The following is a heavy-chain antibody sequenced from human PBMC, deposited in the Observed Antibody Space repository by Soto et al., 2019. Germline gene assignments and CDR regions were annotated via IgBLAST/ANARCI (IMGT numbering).Heavy chain of an antibody. Sequence: EVQLLESGGGLVQPGGSLRLSCAASGFTFSSYAMSWVRQAPGKGLEWVSAISGSGGSTYYADSVKGRFTISRDNSKNTLYLQMHSLRAEDTAVYYCAKDGGRWLQLYYFDYWGQGTLVTVSS. CDR1: GFTFSSYA. CDR3: AKDGGRWLQLYYFDY. CDR2: ISGSGGST. J-gene: IGHJ4*02. D-gene: IGHD1-1*01. V-gene: IGHV3-23*01.